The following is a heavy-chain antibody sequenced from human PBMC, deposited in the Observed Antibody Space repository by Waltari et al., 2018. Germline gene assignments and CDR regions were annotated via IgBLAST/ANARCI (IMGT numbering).Heavy chain of an antibody. Sequence: EVQLVESGGGLVKPGGSLRLSCAASGFTFSTSSMNWVRQAPGEGLEWVSSISSSSSYIYYAASVKGRFTISRDNAKNSLYLQMNSLRAEDTAVYYCAREGRGAMYYFDYWGQGTLVTVSS. J-gene: IGHJ4*02. CDR2: ISSSSSYI. CDR1: GFTFSTSS. V-gene: IGHV3-21*01. D-gene: IGHD2-2*01. CDR3: AREGRGAMYYFDY.